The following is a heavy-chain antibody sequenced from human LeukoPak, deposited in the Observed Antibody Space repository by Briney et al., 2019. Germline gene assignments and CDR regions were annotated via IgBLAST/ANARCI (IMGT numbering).Heavy chain of an antibody. CDR2: INHSGST. J-gene: IGHJ3*02. Sequence: SETLSLTCAVYGGSFSGYYWSWIRQPPGKGLEWIGEINHSGSTNYNPSLKSRVTISVDTSKNQFSLKLSSVTAADTAVYYCAEGGNSDAFDIWGQGTMVTVSS. D-gene: IGHD4-23*01. CDR1: GGSFSGYY. CDR3: AEGGNSDAFDI. V-gene: IGHV4-34*01.